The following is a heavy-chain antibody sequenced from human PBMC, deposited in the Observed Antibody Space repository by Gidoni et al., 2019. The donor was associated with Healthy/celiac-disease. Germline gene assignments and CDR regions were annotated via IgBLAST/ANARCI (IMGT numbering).Heavy chain of an antibody. J-gene: IGHJ4*02. CDR2: IQQDGSAK. D-gene: IGHD3-3*01. Sequence: EVQLVDSWRGLVQPRGSLRLSCAASAFTFSSYFMSRVRQAPGKGPEWVANIQQDGSAKYYVDSVKGRFTISRDNAKNSLYLQMNSLRAEETAVYYCARWVIMVRFLEWLGPLDYWGQGTLVTVSS. CDR3: ARWVIMVRFLEWLGPLDY. V-gene: IGHV3-7*01. CDR1: AFTFSSYF.